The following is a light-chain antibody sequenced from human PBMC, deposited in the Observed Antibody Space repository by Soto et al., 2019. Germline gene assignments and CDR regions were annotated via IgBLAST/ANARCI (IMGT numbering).Light chain of an antibody. CDR2: DAS. CDR3: QQYSSHDLLT. V-gene: IGKV1-5*01. CDR1: QTISSW. Sequence: DIQMTQSPSTLSASVGDRVTITFRASQTISSWLAWYQQKPGKAPKLLIYDASTLESGVPSRFSGSGSGTEFTLTISSLQPDDFATYYCQQYSSHDLLTFGGGTKVDIK. J-gene: IGKJ4*01.